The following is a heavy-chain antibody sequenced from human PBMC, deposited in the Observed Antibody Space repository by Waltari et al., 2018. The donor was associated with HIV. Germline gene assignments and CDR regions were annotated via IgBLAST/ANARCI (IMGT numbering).Heavy chain of an antibody. CDR2: INPKSGGR. J-gene: IGHJ5*02. V-gene: IGHV1-2*02. CDR3: ARRSWDL. Sequence: QVQLVQSGAEVKKPGASVKVSCKASGYTVTDYYVHWVRQAPGQRLEWMGWINPKSGGRKFAQKCQGRVTRTWDTSITTAYMELHRLRSDDTAVYYCARRSWDLWGQGTLLTVSS. CDR1: GYTVTDYY.